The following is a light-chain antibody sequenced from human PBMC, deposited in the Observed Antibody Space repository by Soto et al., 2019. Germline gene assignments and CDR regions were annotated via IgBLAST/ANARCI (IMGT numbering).Light chain of an antibody. V-gene: IGKV3-20*01. CDR3: QQLSA. CDR1: QSVSSSY. CDR2: GAS. J-gene: IGKJ1*01. Sequence: EIVLTQSPGTLSLSPGETATLSCRASQSVSSSYLAWYQQKPGQAPRLLIYGASSRATGIPDRFSGSGSGTDFTLTITRLEPEDFAVYYCQQLSAFGQGTKVDIK.